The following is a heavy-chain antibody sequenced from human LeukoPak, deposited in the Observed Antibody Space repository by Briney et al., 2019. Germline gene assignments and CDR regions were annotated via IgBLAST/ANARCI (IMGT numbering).Heavy chain of an antibody. V-gene: IGHV3-9*01. J-gene: IGHJ4*02. CDR2: ISWNSGSI. CDR3: ARDRRDGYNLIFFDS. CDR1: RFTFDDYA. D-gene: IGHD5-24*01. Sequence: GGSLRLSCAASRFTFDDYAMHWVRQAPGKGLEWVSGISWNSGSIGYADSVKGRFTISRDNAKNSLYLQMNSLRAEDTAVYYCARDRRDGYNLIFFDSWGQGTLVTVSS.